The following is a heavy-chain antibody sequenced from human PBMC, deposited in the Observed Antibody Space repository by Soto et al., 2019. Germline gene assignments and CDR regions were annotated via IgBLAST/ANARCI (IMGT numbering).Heavy chain of an antibody. CDR1: AGSISSYY. D-gene: IGHD3-3*01. J-gene: IGHJ5*02. CDR3: ARDVTIFGVVTLRIEFDP. V-gene: IGHV4-4*07. Sequence: SETLSRTCTVSAGSISSYYCSWFRQPAGKVLEWIGRIYTSRSTNYNPPLKSRVTMSVDTSKHRFYLTLSSVTAAGTVVYYCARDVTIFGVVTLRIEFDPWAQGTLVTVSS. CDR2: IYTSRST.